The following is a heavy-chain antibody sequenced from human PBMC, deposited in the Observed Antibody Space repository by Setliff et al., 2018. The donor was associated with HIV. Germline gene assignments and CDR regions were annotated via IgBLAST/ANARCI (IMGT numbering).Heavy chain of an antibody. D-gene: IGHD3-22*01. J-gene: IGHJ3*02. V-gene: IGHV1-2*06. Sequence: GASVKVSCKASGYSFTTSGVSWVRQAPGQGLEWMGRINPNSGGTNYAQKFQGRVTMTRDTSISTAYMELSRLRSDDTAVYYCASPYYYDSSGLADAFDIWGQGTMVTVSS. CDR3: ASPYYYDSSGLADAFDI. CDR1: GYSFTTSG. CDR2: INPNSGGT.